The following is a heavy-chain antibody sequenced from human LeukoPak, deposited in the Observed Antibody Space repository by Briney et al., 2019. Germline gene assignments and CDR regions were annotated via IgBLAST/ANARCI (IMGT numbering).Heavy chain of an antibody. CDR3: AREEVVATIRVFDY. Sequence: APEKVSCKASGYTFTGYYMHWVRQAPGQGLEWMGWINPNSGGTNYAQKFQGRVTMTRDTSISTAYMELSRLRSDDTAVYYCAREEVVATIRVFDYWGQGTLVTVSS. D-gene: IGHD5-12*01. CDR2: INPNSGGT. CDR1: GYTFTGYY. J-gene: IGHJ4*02. V-gene: IGHV1-2*02.